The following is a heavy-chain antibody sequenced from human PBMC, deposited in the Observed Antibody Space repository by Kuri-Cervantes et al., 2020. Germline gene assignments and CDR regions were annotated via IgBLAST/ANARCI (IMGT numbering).Heavy chain of an antibody. V-gene: IGHV3-7*03. D-gene: IGHD6-13*01. J-gene: IGHJ6*03. CDR2: IKHDGSEK. CDR3: ARRSGADDRYYYYMDV. Sequence: GGSLRLSCAASGFTFSNSWMTWVRQAPGKGLEWVANIKHDGSEKYYVDSVKGRFTISRDNAKNSLYLQMNTLRVDDTAVYYCARRSGADDRYYYYMDVWGKGTTVTVSS. CDR1: GFTFSNSW.